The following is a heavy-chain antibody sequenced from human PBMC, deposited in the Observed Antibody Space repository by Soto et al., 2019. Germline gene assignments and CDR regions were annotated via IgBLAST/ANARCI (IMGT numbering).Heavy chain of an antibody. CDR3: GRAPYYYYDMDV. CDR1: GGSISSYY. CDR2: IYYSGST. Sequence: PSETLSLTCTVSGGSISSYYWSWIRQPPGKGLEWIGYIYYSGSTNYNPSLKSRVTISVDTSKNQFSLKLSSVTAADTAVYYCGRAPYYYYDMDVWGKGTTVTVSS. J-gene: IGHJ6*03. V-gene: IGHV4-59*08.